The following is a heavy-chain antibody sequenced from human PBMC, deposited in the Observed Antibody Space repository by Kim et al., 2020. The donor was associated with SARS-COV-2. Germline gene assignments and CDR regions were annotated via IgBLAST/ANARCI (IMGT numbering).Heavy chain of an antibody. CDR1: GDSVSSNSAA. CDR2: TYYRSKWFD. D-gene: IGHD1-26*01. J-gene: IGHJ4*02. CDR3: ARGKVGTTLYFDY. V-gene: IGHV6-1*01. Sequence: SQTLSLTCAISGDSVSSNSAAWNWIRQSPSRGLEWLGRTYYRSKWFDDYAASVKSRITIKPDTSKNQFSLQLNSVTPEDTAVYYCARGKVGTTLYFDYWGQGTLVTVSS.